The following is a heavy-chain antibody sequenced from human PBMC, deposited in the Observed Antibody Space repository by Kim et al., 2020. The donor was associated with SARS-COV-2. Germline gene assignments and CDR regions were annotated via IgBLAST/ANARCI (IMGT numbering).Heavy chain of an antibody. CDR2: IRSKANSYAT. V-gene: IGHV3-73*01. CDR3: TRHGPGGADIVVLTYYYYGMDV. D-gene: IGHD5-12*01. CDR1: GFTFSGSA. Sequence: GGSLRLSCAASGFTFSGSAMHWVRQASGKGLEWVGRIRSKANSYATAYAASVKGRFTISRDDSKNTAYLQMNSLKTEDTAVYYCTRHGPGGADIVVLTYYYYGMDVWGQGTTVTVSS. J-gene: IGHJ6*02.